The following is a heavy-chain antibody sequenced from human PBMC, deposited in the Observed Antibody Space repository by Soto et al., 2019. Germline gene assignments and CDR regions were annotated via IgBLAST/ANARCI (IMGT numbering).Heavy chain of an antibody. CDR1: GYTFTNYG. CDR2: IRPYNGKT. V-gene: IGHV1-18*04. CDR3: ARDRYGYVDY. J-gene: IGHJ4*02. Sequence: QVHLVQSGAEVKEPGASVKVSCKDSGYTFTNYGISWVRQAPGQGLEWMGWIRPYNGKTNYAQKLQGRVTMTTDTSKITAYMELRTLTSDDTAMYSCARDRYGYVDYWGQGTLVTVSS. D-gene: IGHD5-18*01.